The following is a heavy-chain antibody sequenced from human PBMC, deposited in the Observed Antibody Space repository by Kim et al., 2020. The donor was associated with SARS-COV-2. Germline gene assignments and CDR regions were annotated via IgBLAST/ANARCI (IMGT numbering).Heavy chain of an antibody. D-gene: IGHD5-12*01. V-gene: IGHV1-18*01. CDR3: ARDVDIAPPYYYYGMDV. Sequence: ASVKVSCKASGYTFTSYGISWVRQAPGQGLEWMGWISAYNGITNYAQKLQGRVTMTTDTSTSTAYMELRSLRSDDTAVYYCARDVDIAPPYYYYGMDVWCQGTTVTVSS. J-gene: IGHJ6*02. CDR1: GYTFTSYG. CDR2: ISAYNGIT.